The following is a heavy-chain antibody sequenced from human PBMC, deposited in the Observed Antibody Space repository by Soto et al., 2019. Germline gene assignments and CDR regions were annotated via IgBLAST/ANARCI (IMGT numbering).Heavy chain of an antibody. Sequence: GGSLRLSCAASGFTFSSCAMSWVRQAPGKGLEWVSGIGGSGDDTEYTDSVKGRFTISRDNAKNTLYLQMNSLRAEDTAVYYCTRGHFDPDYWGQGTLVTVSS. D-gene: IGHD3-9*01. V-gene: IGHV3-23*01. CDR3: TRGHFDPDY. CDR2: IGGSGDDT. CDR1: GFTFSSCA. J-gene: IGHJ4*02.